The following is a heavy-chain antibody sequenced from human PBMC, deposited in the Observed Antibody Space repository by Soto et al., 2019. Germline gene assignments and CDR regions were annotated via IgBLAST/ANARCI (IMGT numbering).Heavy chain of an antibody. CDR3: ARDGSGRTAFDI. V-gene: IGHV4-31*03. J-gene: IGHJ3*02. D-gene: IGHD6-19*01. Sequence: QVQLQESGPGLVKPSQTLSLTCTVSGGSISRGGYYWSWIRQHPGKGLEWIGYIYYSGSTYYNPSLKSRVTISVDTSKNQFSLKLSSVTAADTAVYYCARDGSGRTAFDIWGQGTMVTVSS. CDR2: IYYSGST. CDR1: GGSISRGGYY.